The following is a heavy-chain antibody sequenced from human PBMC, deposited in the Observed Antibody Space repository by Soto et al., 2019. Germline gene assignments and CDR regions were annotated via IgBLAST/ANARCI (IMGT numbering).Heavy chain of an antibody. V-gene: IGHV2-70*11. CDR2: IDWDDDK. CDR1: GFSLSTSGMC. D-gene: IGHD5-12*01. Sequence: VSGPTLVNPTQTLTLTCTFSGFSLSTSGMCVSWIRQPPGKALEWLARIDWDDDKYYSTSLKTRLTISKDTSKNQVVLTMTNMDPVDTATYYCARSQLEYSGYDLDYWGQGTLVTVSS. J-gene: IGHJ4*02. CDR3: ARSQLEYSGYDLDY.